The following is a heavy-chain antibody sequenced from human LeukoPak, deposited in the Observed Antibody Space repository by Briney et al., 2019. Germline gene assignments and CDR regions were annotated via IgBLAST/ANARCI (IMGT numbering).Heavy chain of an antibody. CDR2: ISHGGDSA. D-gene: IGHD2-2*01. CDR3: AKEPREYCSSTSCPNWFDS. Sequence: PGGSLRLSCTASGFTFSTYAMTWVRQAPGKGLEWVSVISHGGDSAWYADSVKGRFTISRDNSENTLFLQMNSLRAEDTAVYYCAKEPREYCSSTSCPNWFDSWGQGTLVTVSS. V-gene: IGHV3-23*01. CDR1: GFTFSTYA. J-gene: IGHJ5*01.